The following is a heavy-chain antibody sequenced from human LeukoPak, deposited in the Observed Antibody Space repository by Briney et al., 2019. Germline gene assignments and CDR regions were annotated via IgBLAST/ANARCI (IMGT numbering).Heavy chain of an antibody. J-gene: IGHJ5*02. CDR3: ASYSSSSSFFWFDP. Sequence: SETLSLTCSVSGDFISRNGYYWGWIRQPPGQGLEWLGTIDYSGNTYYNPSLKSRVTVSIDTSKNHFSLKLNSVTAADTAVYYCASYSSSSSFFWFDPWGQGTLVTVSS. CDR2: IDYSGNT. V-gene: IGHV4-39*02. D-gene: IGHD6-6*01. CDR1: GDFISRNGYY.